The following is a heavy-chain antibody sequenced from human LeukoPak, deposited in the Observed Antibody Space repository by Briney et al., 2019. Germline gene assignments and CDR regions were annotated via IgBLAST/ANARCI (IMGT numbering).Heavy chain of an antibody. D-gene: IGHD3-10*01. V-gene: IGHV3-11*05. CDR3: AKDPMVRGVRVFDY. CDR2: ISSSSSYT. J-gene: IGHJ4*02. CDR1: GFTFSDYY. Sequence: GGSLRLSCAASGFTFSDYYMSWIRQAPGKGLEWVSYISSSSSYTNYADSVKGRFTISRDNSKNTLYLQMNSLRAEDTAVYYCAKDPMVRGVRVFDYWGQGTLVTVSS.